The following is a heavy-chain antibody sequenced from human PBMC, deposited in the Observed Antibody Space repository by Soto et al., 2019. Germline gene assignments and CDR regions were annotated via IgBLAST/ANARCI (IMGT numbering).Heavy chain of an antibody. J-gene: IGHJ6*04. D-gene: IGHD2-15*01. CDR2: IKSKTDGGTT. CDR1: GFTFSTAW. V-gene: IGHV3-15*01. Sequence: GGSLRLSCAASGFTFSTAWMSWVRQAPGKGLEWVGRIKSKTDGGTTDYAATVKGRFTISRDDSKTSLYLQMNSLKTEDTAVYYCTTDCSGGICYPGAYYYSYAMDVWGKETTVT. CDR3: TTDCSGGICYPGAYYYSYAMDV.